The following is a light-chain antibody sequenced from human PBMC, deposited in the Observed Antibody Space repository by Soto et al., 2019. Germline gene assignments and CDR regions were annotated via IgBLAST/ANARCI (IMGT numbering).Light chain of an antibody. J-gene: IGLJ2*01. V-gene: IGLV2-14*01. Sequence: QSALTQPASVSGSPGQSVIISCTGSSSDVGAYNFVSWYQQHPGKAPKLMIYDVNNRPSGVSNRFSGSKSGDTASLTISGLQAEDEADYYCSSYTTSSTVVFGGGTKVTVL. CDR2: DVN. CDR3: SSYTTSSTVV. CDR1: SSDVGAYNF.